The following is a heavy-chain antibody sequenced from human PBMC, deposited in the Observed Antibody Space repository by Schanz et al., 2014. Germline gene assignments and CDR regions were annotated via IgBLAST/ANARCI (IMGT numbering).Heavy chain of an antibody. CDR2: FDAHDGRA. D-gene: IGHD3-22*01. Sequence: EVQLLESGGGLVQPGGSLRLSCAASGFTFSAYAMTWVRQIPGKGLEWVSGFDAHDGRAYYADSAKGRFTISRDNSKNTLYLQMNSLRAEDTAVYYCAKDRSWDYDSSGYFDYWGQGTLVTVSS. V-gene: IGHV3-23*01. CDR1: GFTFSAYA. CDR3: AKDRSWDYDSSGYFDY. J-gene: IGHJ4*02.